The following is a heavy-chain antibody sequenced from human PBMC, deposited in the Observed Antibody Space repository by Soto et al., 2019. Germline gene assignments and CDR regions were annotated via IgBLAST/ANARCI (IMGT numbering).Heavy chain of an antibody. CDR1: GFTFSSYA. V-gene: IGHV3-30-3*01. CDR3: ARYGYYYHSSAYSGY. CDR2: ISYDGSDK. D-gene: IGHD3-22*01. Sequence: PGGSLRLSCAASGFTFSSYAMHWVRQIPGKGLEWVAVISYDGSDKYYADSVKGRFTISRDNAKSSLYLQMNSLRAEDTGVYYCARYGYYYHSSAYSGYWGQGTPVTVSS. J-gene: IGHJ4*02.